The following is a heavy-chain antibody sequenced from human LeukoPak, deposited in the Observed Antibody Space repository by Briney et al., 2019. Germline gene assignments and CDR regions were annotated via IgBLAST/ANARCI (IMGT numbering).Heavy chain of an antibody. CDR2: ISGSGGST. V-gene: IGHV3-23*01. CDR3: AKDPSWFGESKASFDY. CDR1: GFTFSSYA. J-gene: IGHJ4*02. Sequence: GGSLRLSGAASGFTFSSYAMSWVRQAPGKGLEWVSAISGSGGSTYYADSVKGRFTISRDNSKNTLYLQMNGLRAEDTAVYYCAKDPSWFGESKASFDYWGQGTLVTVSS. D-gene: IGHD3-10*01.